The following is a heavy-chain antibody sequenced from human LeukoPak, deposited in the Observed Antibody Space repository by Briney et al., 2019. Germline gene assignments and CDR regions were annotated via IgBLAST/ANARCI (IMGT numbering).Heavy chain of an antibody. Sequence: GGSLRLSCAASGFTFTSYSMHWVRQAPGKGLEWVAFISYDGDKKDYADSVKGRFTISRDNAKNSLYLQMNSLRAEDTAVYYCARDEYSSGWYGPLNWYFDLWGRGTLVTVSS. D-gene: IGHD6-19*01. CDR2: ISYDGDKK. J-gene: IGHJ2*01. CDR3: ARDEYSSGWYGPLNWYFDL. V-gene: IGHV3-30-3*01. CDR1: GFTFTSYS.